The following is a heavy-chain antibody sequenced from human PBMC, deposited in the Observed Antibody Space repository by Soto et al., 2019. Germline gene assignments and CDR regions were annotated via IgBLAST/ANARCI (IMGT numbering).Heavy chain of an antibody. J-gene: IGHJ6*02. CDR1: GFTFSSYA. CDR2: ISGSGGST. CDR3: ASFSSSGWYYYYYGMDV. Sequence: GGSLRLSCAASGFTFSSYAMSWVRQAPGKGLEWVSAISGSGGSTYYADSVKGRFTISRDNSKNTLYLQMNSLRAEDTAVYYCASFSSSGWYYYYYGMDVWGQGTTVTVSS. V-gene: IGHV3-23*01. D-gene: IGHD6-19*01.